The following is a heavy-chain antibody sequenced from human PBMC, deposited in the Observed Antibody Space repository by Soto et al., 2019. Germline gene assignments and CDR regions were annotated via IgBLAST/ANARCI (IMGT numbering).Heavy chain of an antibody. V-gene: IGHV1-24*01. CDR3: AREGGRDYFDDV. CDR2: FDPEDGET. D-gene: IGHD4-17*01. J-gene: IGHJ4*02. Sequence: GASVKVSCKVSGYTLTELSMHWVRQAPGKGLEWMGGFDPEDGETIYAQKFQGRVTMSEDTSTNTAYLEVRSLISEDTAVYYCAREGGRDYFDDVWGQGTLVTVS. CDR1: GYTLTELS.